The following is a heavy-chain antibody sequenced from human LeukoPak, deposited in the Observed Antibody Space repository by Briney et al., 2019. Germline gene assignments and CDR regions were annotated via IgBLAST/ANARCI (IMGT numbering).Heavy chain of an antibody. CDR2: ISWNSGSI. CDR3: AKGISPTIFGVVTHDY. V-gene: IGHV3-9*01. D-gene: IGHD3-3*01. CDR1: GFTFDDYA. Sequence: GRSLRLSCAASGFTFDDYAMHWVRQAPGKGLEWVSGISWNSGSIGYADSVKGRFTISRDNAKNSLYLQMNSLRAEDTALYYCAKGISPTIFGVVTHDYWGQGTLVTVSS. J-gene: IGHJ4*02.